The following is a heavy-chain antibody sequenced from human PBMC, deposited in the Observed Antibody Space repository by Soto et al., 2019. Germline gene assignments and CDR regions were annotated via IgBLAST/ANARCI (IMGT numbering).Heavy chain of an antibody. Sequence: EVQLVESGGGLVQPGGSLRLSCIASGFMFGSYWMTWVRHGPGKGLQWVANIERYGSEKYYVDSVKGRFTISRDNADNSVFLNMINLRFDDTAIYSCARVRATVYEIDYWGQGALVTVSS. D-gene: IGHD1-26*01. CDR1: GFMFGSYW. V-gene: IGHV3-7*03. CDR3: ARVRATVYEIDY. CDR2: IERYGSEK. J-gene: IGHJ4*02.